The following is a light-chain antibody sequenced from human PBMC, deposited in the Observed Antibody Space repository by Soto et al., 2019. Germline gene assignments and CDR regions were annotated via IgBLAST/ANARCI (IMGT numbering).Light chain of an antibody. CDR1: QSVSSN. CDR3: QQYNNWPLT. J-gene: IGKJ5*01. Sequence: DIVMTQSPATLSVSPGARAPPSCRASQSVSSNLAWYQQKPGQAPRLLIYGASSRATGIPVRFSGSGSGTEFTLTISSLQSEDFAVYYCQQYNNWPLTFGQGTRLEIK. V-gene: IGKV3-15*01. CDR2: GAS.